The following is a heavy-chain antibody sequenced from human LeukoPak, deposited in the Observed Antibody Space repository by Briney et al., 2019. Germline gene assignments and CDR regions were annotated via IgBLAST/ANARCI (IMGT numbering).Heavy chain of an antibody. V-gene: IGHV4-34*01. D-gene: IGHD2-2*01. CDR3: ASLIVVVPAAIRSDYFDY. CDR1: GGSFSGYY. J-gene: IGHJ4*02. CDR2: IYYSGST. Sequence: SETLSLTCAVYGGSFSGYYWSWIRQPPGKGLEWIGSIYYSGSTYYNPSLKSRITISVDTSKNQFSLKLSSVTAADTAVYYCASLIVVVPAAIRSDYFDYWGQGTLVTVSS.